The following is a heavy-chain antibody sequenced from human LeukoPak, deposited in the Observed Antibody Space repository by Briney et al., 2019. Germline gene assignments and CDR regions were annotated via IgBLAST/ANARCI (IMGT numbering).Heavy chain of an antibody. CDR3: ARDISTAHWYFDL. CDR2: ISSSSSYI. CDR1: GFTLSSYS. Sequence: GGSLRLSCAASGFTLSSYSMNWVSQAPGKGLEWVSSISSSSSYIYYADSVKGRFTISRDNAKNSLYLQMNSLRAEDTAVYYCARDISTAHWYFDLWGRGTLVTVSS. V-gene: IGHV3-21*01. D-gene: IGHD3-22*01. J-gene: IGHJ2*01.